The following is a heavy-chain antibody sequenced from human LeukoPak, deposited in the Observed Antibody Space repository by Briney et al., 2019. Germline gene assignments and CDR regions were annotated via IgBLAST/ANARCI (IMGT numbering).Heavy chain of an antibody. CDR1: SGSISTYY. V-gene: IGHV4-34*01. J-gene: IGHJ4*02. D-gene: IGHD2-8*01. CDR3: ARLGLLMYYFDY. CDR2: INHSGST. Sequence: SETLSLTCTVSSGSISTYYWSWIRQPPGKGLEWIGEINHSGSTNYNPSLKSRVTISVDMSKNQFSLKLSSVTAADTAVYYCARLGLLMYYFDYWGQGTLVTVSS.